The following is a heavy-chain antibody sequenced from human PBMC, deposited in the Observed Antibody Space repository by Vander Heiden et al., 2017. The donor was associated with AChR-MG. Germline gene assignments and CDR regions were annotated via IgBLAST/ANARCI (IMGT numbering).Heavy chain of an antibody. Sequence: EVQLLESGGLLVQPGGSLRLSCAASGFTFGSYAFSWVRQAPGNGLECVSSISGSGGTTYYADSVKGRFTISRDNSKNTLYLQMNSLRADDTAVYYCAKDQQYLIIGPFDSWGQGTLVTVSS. J-gene: IGHJ4*02. CDR3: AKDQQYLIIGPFDS. CDR2: ISGSGGTT. D-gene: IGHD3-16*01. V-gene: IGHV3-23*01. CDR1: GFTFGSYA.